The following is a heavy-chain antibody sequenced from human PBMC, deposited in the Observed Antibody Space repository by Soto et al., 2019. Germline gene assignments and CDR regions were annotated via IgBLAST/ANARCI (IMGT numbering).Heavy chain of an antibody. D-gene: IGHD3-3*01. Sequence: EVQLVESGGGLVQPGGSLRLSCAASGFTFSRYLMHWVRQAPGKGLVWVSLISSDGSTTNYADYVKGRFTISRDNARNTLYLQMNTLRAEDTAVYYCASRDLWIGLHYWGQGTLVTVSS. CDR1: GFTFSRYL. CDR2: ISSDGSTT. J-gene: IGHJ4*02. CDR3: ASRDLWIGLHY. V-gene: IGHV3-74*01.